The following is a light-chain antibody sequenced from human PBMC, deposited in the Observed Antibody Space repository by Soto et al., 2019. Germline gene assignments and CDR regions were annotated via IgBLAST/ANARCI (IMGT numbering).Light chain of an antibody. J-gene: IGKJ1*01. CDR1: QSISIY. Sequence: DIKMTQSPSSLSASVGDRVTITCRASQSISIYLNWYQQEPGKAPKLLIYAASSFQSGVPSRFRGSVSGTDFTLTISSLQPEDFTTYYCQQSYTPPWTFGQGTKVYIK. CDR2: AAS. V-gene: IGKV1-39*01. CDR3: QQSYTPPWT.